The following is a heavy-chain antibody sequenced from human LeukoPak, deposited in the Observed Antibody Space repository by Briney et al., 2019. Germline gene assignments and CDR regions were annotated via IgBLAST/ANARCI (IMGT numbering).Heavy chain of an antibody. CDR3: ARSYCSGGSCYDY. CDR1: GYSFPNYW. J-gene: IGHJ4*02. D-gene: IGHD2-15*01. Sequence: GESLKISCKGSGYSFPNYWIAWVRQMSGRGLERMGIIYPGDSDTRYSPSFRGQVTISADKSISTAYLQWSSLQASDTAMYYCARSYCSGGSCYDYWGQGTQVTVSS. V-gene: IGHV5-51*01. CDR2: IYPGDSDT.